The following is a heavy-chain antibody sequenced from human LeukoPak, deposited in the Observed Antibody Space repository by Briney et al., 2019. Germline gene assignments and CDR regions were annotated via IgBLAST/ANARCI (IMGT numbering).Heavy chain of an antibody. Sequence: GGSLRLSCLASGFTFSRYAMHWVRQAPGKGLEWVALISYAGDNKQYADSVKGRFNISRDDYRNMLHLQMDSLRPEDTAVYYCAKELWFGEDAFDIWGQGTMVTVSS. CDR3: AKELWFGEDAFDI. J-gene: IGHJ3*02. V-gene: IGHV3-30-3*01. CDR1: GFTFSRYA. D-gene: IGHD3-10*01. CDR2: ISYAGDNK.